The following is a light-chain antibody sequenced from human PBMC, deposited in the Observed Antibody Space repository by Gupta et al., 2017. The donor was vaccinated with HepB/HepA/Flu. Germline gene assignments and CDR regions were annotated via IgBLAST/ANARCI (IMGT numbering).Light chain of an antibody. CDR3: LLSYDGVRV. V-gene: IGLV7-46*01. CDR2: DTN. J-gene: IGLJ2*01. CDR1: TGTVTSTHY. Sequence: QAVVTQEPSLPVSPGGTVNLTCGSSTGTVTSTHYPYWFQVKPGQAPTTLIYDTNNKQSWAFARFSGSLLGGKAALTLSGAHAEDEAEYYCLLSYDGVRVFGGGTKLTVL.